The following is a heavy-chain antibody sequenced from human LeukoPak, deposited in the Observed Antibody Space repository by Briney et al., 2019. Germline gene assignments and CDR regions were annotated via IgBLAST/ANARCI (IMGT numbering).Heavy chain of an antibody. V-gene: IGHV3-30-3*01. J-gene: IGHJ4*02. CDR1: GFTFSDYH. CDR2: ISYDGVKQ. CDR3: ARGTGTAFDY. Sequence: GGSLRLSCAASGFTFSDYHMDWVRQAPDKGLEWVAFISYDGVKQFYADSVKGRFTISRDNSKNTLYLQMNSLRPEDTAMYYCARGTGTAFDYWGLGTLVTVSS. D-gene: IGHD1-1*01.